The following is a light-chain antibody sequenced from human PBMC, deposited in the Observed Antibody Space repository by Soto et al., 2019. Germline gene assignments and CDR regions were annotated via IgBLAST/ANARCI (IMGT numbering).Light chain of an antibody. V-gene: IGLV2-14*01. J-gene: IGLJ1*01. Sequence: QSVLTQPASVSGSPGQSITISCTGTSSDVGGYNYVSWYQQHPGKAPKLIIYEVRDRPSGVSNRFSGSKSGNTASLTISGLRAEDEADYYCSSYTSSTTPYVFGTGTKVTVL. CDR1: SSDVGGYNY. CDR2: EVR. CDR3: SSYTSSTTPYV.